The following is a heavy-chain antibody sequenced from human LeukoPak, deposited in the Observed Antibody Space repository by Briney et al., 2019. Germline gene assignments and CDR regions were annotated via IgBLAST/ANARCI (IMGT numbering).Heavy chain of an antibody. J-gene: IGHJ3*02. CDR2: IYTSGST. V-gene: IGHV4-4*07. CDR1: GGSISSYY. Sequence: SETLSLTCTVSGGSISSYYRSWIRQPAGKGLEWIGRIYTSGSTNYNPSLKSRVTMSVDTSKNQFSLKLSSVTAADTAVYYCARDGGIVGATTRAHAFDIWGQGTMVTVSP. CDR3: ARDGGIVGATTRAHAFDI. D-gene: IGHD1-26*01.